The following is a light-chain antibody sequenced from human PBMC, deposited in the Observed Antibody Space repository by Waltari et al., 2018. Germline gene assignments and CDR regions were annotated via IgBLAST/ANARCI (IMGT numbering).Light chain of an antibody. CDR2: EVS. CDR1: SSDVGIYRF. V-gene: IGLV2-14*01. J-gene: IGLJ2*01. CDR3: SSYTTSTSYVV. Sequence: QSALTQPASVSGSPGQSITISCTGTSSDVGIYRFVSWSQQHPGKAPKLMIYEVSNRPSGVSNRFSCSKSGNTASLTISGLQAEDEADYYFSSYTTSTSYVVFGGGTKLTVL.